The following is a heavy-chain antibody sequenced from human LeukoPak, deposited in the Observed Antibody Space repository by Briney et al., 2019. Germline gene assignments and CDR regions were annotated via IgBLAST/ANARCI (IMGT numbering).Heavy chain of an antibody. V-gene: IGHV5-51*07. CDR1: GYSFTSYW. CDR3: ARRDCSSTSCQGFDP. CDR2: IYPGDSDT. J-gene: IGHJ5*02. D-gene: IGHD2-2*01. Sequence: ASVKVSCKGCGYSFTSYWIGWVHQMPGKGLEWVGIIYPGDSDTRYSPSFQGQVTISADKSISTPYLQWSSLKASDTAMYYCARRDCSSTSCQGFDPWGQGTLVTVSS.